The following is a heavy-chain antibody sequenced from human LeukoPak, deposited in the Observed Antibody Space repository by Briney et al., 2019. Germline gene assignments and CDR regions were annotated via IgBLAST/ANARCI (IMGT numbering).Heavy chain of an antibody. CDR2: IYYRGST. J-gene: IGHJ4*02. CDR3: AGCDFGSGSYSPHFDY. Sequence: SETLSLTCAVSGGSVSSSSYYWGWIRQPPGKGLEWIGSIYYRGSTYYHPSLKSRVTISVDTSKNHFSLKLSSVTAADTAVYYCAGCDFGSGSYSPHFDYWGQGTLVTVSS. D-gene: IGHD3-10*01. V-gene: IGHV4-39*02. CDR1: GGSVSSSSYY.